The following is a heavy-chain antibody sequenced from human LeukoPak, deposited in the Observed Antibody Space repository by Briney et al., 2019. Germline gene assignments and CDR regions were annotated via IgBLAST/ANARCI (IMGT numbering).Heavy chain of an antibody. CDR1: GGTFSSYA. D-gene: IGHD6-6*01. CDR3: ARDQLKAARRTRRYFDL. CDR2: IIPIFGTA. J-gene: IGHJ2*01. V-gene: IGHV1-69*13. Sequence: ASVKVSCKASGGTFSSYAISWVRQAPGQGLEWMGGIIPIFGTANYAQKFQGRVTITADESTSTAYMELSSLRSEDTAVYYCARDQLKAARRTRRYFDLWGRGTLVTVSS.